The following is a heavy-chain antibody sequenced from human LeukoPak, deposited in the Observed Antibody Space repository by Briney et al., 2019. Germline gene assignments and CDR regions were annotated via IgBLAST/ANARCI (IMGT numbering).Heavy chain of an antibody. V-gene: IGHV3-7*03. CDR2: IKQDGSEK. J-gene: IGHJ4*02. D-gene: IGHD4-11*01. Sequence: GGSLRLSCAASGFTFSSCWMSWVRQAPGKGLEWVANIKQDGSEKYYVDSVKGRFTISRDNSKSTLYLQMNSLRAEDTAVYYCATSTVAKYDYWGQGTLVAVSS. CDR3: ATSTVAKYDY. CDR1: GFTFSSCW.